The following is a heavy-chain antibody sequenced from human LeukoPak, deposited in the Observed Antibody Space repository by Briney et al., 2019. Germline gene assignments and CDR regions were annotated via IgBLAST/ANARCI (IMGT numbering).Heavy chain of an antibody. Sequence: SETLSLTCAVYGGSFSGYYWSWIRQSPGKGLEWIGEINHSGSTNYNPSLKSRVAISVDTSKSQFSLKLTSVTVADTAVYYCATNDTKTATDTFYWGQGTLVIVSS. CDR2: INHSGST. J-gene: IGHJ4*02. V-gene: IGHV4-34*01. CDR1: GGSFSGYY. D-gene: IGHD6-13*01. CDR3: ATNDTKTATDTFY.